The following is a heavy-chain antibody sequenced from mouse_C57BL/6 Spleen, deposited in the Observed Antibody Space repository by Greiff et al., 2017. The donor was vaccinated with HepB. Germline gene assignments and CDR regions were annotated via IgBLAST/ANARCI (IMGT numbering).Heavy chain of an antibody. CDR2: INPNNGGT. CDR3: ARRGYYYGYAMDY. J-gene: IGHJ4*01. V-gene: IGHV1-26*01. CDR1: GYTFTDYY. D-gene: IGHD1-1*01. Sequence: EVKLQQSGPELVKPGASVKISCKASGYTFTDYYMNWVKQSHGKSLEWIGDINPNNGGTSYNQKFKGKATLTVDKSSSTAYMELRSLTSEDSAVYYCARRGYYYGYAMDYWGQGTSVTVSS.